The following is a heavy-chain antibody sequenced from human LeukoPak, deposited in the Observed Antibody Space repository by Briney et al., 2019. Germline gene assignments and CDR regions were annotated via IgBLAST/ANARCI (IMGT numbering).Heavy chain of an antibody. J-gene: IGHJ4*02. CDR3: ARGYLREPFDS. CDR2: VYSGGST. D-gene: IGHD1-14*01. Sequence: PGGSLRLSCAASGFTFSSYAMSWVRQAPGKGLEWVSVVYSGGSTHYADSVKGRFTISRDNSKNTLYLQMNRLRGEDTAVYYCARGYLREPFDSWGQGTLVIVSS. V-gene: IGHV3-23*03. CDR1: GFTFSSYA.